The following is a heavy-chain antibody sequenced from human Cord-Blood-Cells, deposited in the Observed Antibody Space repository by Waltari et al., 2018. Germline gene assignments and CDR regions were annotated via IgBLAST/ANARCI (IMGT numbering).Heavy chain of an antibody. Sequence: QVQLQESGPGLVKPSETLSLTCAVSGYSISSGYYWGWIRQPPGKGLGWIGSIYHSGSTYDNPSLKRRFTISVDTSKNQFSLKLSSVTAADTAVYYCARGVYFDYWGQGTLVTVSS. V-gene: IGHV4-38-2*01. CDR3: ARGVYFDY. J-gene: IGHJ4*02. CDR2: IYHSGST. CDR1: GYSISSGYY. D-gene: IGHD2-8*01.